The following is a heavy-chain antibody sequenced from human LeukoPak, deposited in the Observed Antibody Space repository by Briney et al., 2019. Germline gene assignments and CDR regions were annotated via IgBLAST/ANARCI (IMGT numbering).Heavy chain of an antibody. Sequence: SQTLSLTCAISGDSVSSNSAAWNWIRQSPSRGLEWLGRTYYRSKWYNDYAVSVKSRIAINPDTSKNQFSLQLNSVTPEDTAVYYCARFNWAYDSSGYYAYYFDYWGQGTLVTVSS. CDR1: GDSVSSNSAA. D-gene: IGHD3-22*01. J-gene: IGHJ4*02. CDR2: TYYRSKWYN. CDR3: ARFNWAYDSSGYYAYYFDY. V-gene: IGHV6-1*01.